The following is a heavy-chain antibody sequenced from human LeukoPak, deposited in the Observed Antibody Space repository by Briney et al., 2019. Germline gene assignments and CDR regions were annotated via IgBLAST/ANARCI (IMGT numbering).Heavy chain of an antibody. Sequence: ASVKVSCKASGYTFTGYYIHWVRQAPGQGLEWMGWINPNSGGTNYAQKFQGRVTMTRDTSISTAYMELSRLRSDDTAVYYCARGNLPVVTRFSYWGQGTLVTVSS. CDR1: GYTFTGYY. CDR3: ARGNLPVVTRFSY. V-gene: IGHV1-2*02. J-gene: IGHJ4*02. CDR2: INPNSGGT. D-gene: IGHD4-23*01.